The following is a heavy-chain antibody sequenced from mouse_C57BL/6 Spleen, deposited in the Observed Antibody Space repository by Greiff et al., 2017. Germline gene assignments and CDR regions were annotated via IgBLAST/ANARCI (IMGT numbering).Heavy chain of an antibody. CDR2: IHPNSGST. CDR1: GYTFTSYW. J-gene: IGHJ4*01. D-gene: IGHD1-1*01. V-gene: IGHV1-64*01. CDR3: AVLTTVVATDYAMDY. Sequence: QVQLQQPGAELVKPGASVKLSCKASGYTFTSYWMHWVKQRPGQGLEWIGMIHPNSGSTNYNEKFKSKATLTVDKSSSTAYMQLSSLTSEDSAVYYCAVLTTVVATDYAMDYWGQGTSVTVSS.